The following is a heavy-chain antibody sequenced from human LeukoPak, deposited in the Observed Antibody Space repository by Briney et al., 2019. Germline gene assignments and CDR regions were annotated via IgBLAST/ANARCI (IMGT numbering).Heavy chain of an antibody. CDR2: ISAYNGNT. Sequence: ASVKVSCKASGYTFTSYGISWVRQAPGQGLEWMGWISAYNGNTNYAQKLQGRVTMTTDTSTSTAYMELRSLRSDDTAVYYCAREASSWYGPPDFDLWGRGTLVTVSS. D-gene: IGHD6-13*01. J-gene: IGHJ2*01. CDR3: AREASSWYGPPDFDL. V-gene: IGHV1-18*01. CDR1: GYTFTSYG.